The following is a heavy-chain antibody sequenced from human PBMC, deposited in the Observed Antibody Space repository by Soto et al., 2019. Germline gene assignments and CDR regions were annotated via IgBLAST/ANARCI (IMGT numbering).Heavy chain of an antibody. CDR3: ARGPLTGLHPYSSWFDP. Sequence: ASVQVSCKASGYTFTSDGISWVRQATGQGLEWMGWISAYNGNTNYAQKLQGRVTMTTDTSTSTAYMELRSLRSDDTAVYYCARGPLTGLHPYSSWFDPWGQGTLVTVSS. CDR1: GYTFTSDG. J-gene: IGHJ5*02. D-gene: IGHD3-9*01. CDR2: ISAYNGNT. V-gene: IGHV1-18*01.